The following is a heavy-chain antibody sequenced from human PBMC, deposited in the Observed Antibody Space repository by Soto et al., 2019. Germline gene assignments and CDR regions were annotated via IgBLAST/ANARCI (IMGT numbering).Heavy chain of an antibody. V-gene: IGHV4-59*01. CDR1: GDSISTYY. J-gene: IGHJ4*02. D-gene: IGHD1-26*01. CDR2: IYYIGRT. Sequence: QVQLQESGPGLVKPWETLSLTCTVSGDSISTYYWNWIRQPLGKGLEWIGYIYYIGRTNYNPSLTSRVTMSIDTSKNQISLNLNFVTTEDTAVYYCARDPVGLTHFDYWGQGILVTVSS. CDR3: ARDPVGLTHFDY.